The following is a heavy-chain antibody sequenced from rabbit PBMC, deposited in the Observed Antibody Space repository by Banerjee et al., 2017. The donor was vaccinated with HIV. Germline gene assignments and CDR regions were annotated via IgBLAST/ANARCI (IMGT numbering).Heavy chain of an antibody. Sequence: QEQLKETGGGLVQPGGSLTLSCTASGFDFSGYWMSWVRQAPGKGLEWIGIIDTGSSGSTWYASWVNGRFTISRSTSLNTVDLQMTSLTAADTATYFCVRAGVYAGSSSYTGFDFNLWGPGTLVTVS. CDR1: GFDFSGYW. CDR3: VRAGVYAGSSSYTGFDFNL. V-gene: IGHV1S43*01. D-gene: IGHD8-1*01. CDR2: IDTGSSGST. J-gene: IGHJ4*01.